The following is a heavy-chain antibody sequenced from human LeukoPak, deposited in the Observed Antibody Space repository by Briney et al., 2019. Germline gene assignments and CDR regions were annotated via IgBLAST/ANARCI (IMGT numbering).Heavy chain of an antibody. J-gene: IGHJ4*02. CDR3: ARGRRVLTGYYPIFDY. CDR2: IYTSGST. CDR1: GGSISSSSYY. D-gene: IGHD3-9*01. Sequence: SETLSLTCTVSGGSISSSSYYWGWIRQPPGKGLEWIGRIYTSGSTNYNPSLKSRVTMSVDTSKNQFSLKLSSVTAADTAVYYCARGRRVLTGYYPIFDYWGQGTLVTVSS. V-gene: IGHV4-61*05.